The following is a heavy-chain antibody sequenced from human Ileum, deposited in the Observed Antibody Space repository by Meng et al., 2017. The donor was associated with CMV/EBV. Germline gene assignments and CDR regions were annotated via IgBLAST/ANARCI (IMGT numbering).Heavy chain of an antibody. CDR2: VSHIGTTV. V-gene: IGHV3-11*04. D-gene: IGHD1-26*01. J-gene: IGHJ4*02. Sequence: GFIFSNDSMTWLRQAPGKCLAWLSYVSHIGTTVYYADSVQGRFTVSRDNAENSLSLQMNSLRVEDTAVYYCARGAAFTNYYQDFFDSWGQGTLVTVSS. CDR3: ARGAAFTNYYQDFFDS. CDR1: GFIFSNDS.